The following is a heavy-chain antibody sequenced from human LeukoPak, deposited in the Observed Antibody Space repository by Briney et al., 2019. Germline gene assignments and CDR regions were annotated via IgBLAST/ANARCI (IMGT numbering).Heavy chain of an antibody. CDR1: GFTVSSNY. D-gene: IGHD7-27*01. Sequence: PGGSLRLSCAASGFTVSSNYMSWVRQAPGKGLEWVSVIYSGGSTYYAGSVKGRFTISRDNSKNTLYLQMNSLRAEDTAVYYCARSANWGSVLYFDYWGQGTLVTVSS. J-gene: IGHJ4*02. CDR2: IYSGGST. V-gene: IGHV3-66*01. CDR3: ARSANWGSVLYFDY.